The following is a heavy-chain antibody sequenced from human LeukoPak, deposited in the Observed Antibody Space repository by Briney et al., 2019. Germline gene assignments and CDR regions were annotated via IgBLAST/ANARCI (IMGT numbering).Heavy chain of an antibody. CDR1: GFTFSSYA. Sequence: GGSLRISCAASGFTFSSYARSWVRQAPGKGLEWVSAISGSGGSTYYADSVKGRFTISRDNSKNTLYLQMNSLRAEDTAVYYCAKDQRYSSSWYGGDYWGQGTLVTVSS. V-gene: IGHV3-23*01. CDR2: ISGSGGST. CDR3: AKDQRYSSSWYGGDY. J-gene: IGHJ4*02. D-gene: IGHD6-13*01.